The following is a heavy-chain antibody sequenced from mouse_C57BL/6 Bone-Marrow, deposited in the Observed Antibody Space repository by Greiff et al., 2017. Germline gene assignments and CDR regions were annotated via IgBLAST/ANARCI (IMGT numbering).Heavy chain of an antibody. CDR2: IHPNSGST. D-gene: IGHD1-1*01. J-gene: IGHJ3*01. V-gene: IGHV1-64*01. Sequence: VQLVESGAELVKPGASVKLSCKASGYTFTSYWMHWVKQRPGQGLEWIGMIHPNSGSTNYNEKFKSKATLTVDKSSSTAYMQLSSLTSEDSAVYYCARGETSSYVRSWFAYWGQGTLVTVSA. CDR1: GYTFTSYW. CDR3: ARGETSSYVRSWFAY.